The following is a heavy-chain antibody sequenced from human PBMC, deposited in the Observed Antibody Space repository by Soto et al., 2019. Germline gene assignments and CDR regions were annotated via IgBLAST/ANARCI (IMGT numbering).Heavy chain of an antibody. CDR1: GGSISSYY. Sequence: TSETLSLTCTVSGGSISSYYWSWIRQPPGKGLEWIGYIYYSGSTNYNPSLKSRVTISVDTSKNQFSLKLSSVTAADTAVYYCARDNYYDSSVDAFDIWGQGTMVTVSS. CDR2: IYYSGST. J-gene: IGHJ3*02. CDR3: ARDNYYDSSVDAFDI. V-gene: IGHV4-59*01. D-gene: IGHD3-22*01.